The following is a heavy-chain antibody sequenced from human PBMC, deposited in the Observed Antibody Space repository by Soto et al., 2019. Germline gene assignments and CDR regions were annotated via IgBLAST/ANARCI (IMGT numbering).Heavy chain of an antibody. Sequence: ASVKVSCKASGYTFTSYAMHWVRQAPGQRLEWMGWINAGNGNTKYSQKFQGRVTITRDTSASTAYMELSSLRSEDTAVYYCARPGIVERNYYYYYGMDVWGQGTTVTVSS. V-gene: IGHV1-3*01. CDR1: GYTFTSYA. D-gene: IGHD2-15*01. CDR3: ARPGIVERNYYYYYGMDV. CDR2: INAGNGNT. J-gene: IGHJ6*02.